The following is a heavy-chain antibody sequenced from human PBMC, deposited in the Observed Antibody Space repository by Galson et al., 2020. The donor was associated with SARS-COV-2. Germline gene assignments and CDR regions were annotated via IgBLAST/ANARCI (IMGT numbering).Heavy chain of an antibody. CDR1: GFTFSDYY. J-gene: IGHJ4*02. V-gene: IGHV3-11*06. CDR2: ISSSSSYT. Sequence: GGSLRLSCAASGFTFSDYYMSWIRQAPGKGLEWVSYISSSSSYTNYADSVKGRFTISRDNAKNSLYLQMNSLRAEDTAVYYCARGGPFGVVIGYWGQGTLVTVSS. D-gene: IGHD3-3*01. CDR3: ARGGPFGVVIGY.